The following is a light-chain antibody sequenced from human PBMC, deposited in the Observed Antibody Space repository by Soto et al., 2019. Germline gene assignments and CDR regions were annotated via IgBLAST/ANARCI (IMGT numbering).Light chain of an antibody. Sequence: EIVLTQSPGTLSLSPGERATLSCRASHSVSSTYLAWYQQKPGQAPRLLIYGASSRATDIPDRFSGSGSGTDFTLTISSLEHEDFAVYYCQLYGTSPPLYTSSHGTKLEIK. CDR3: QLYGTSPPLYT. CDR2: GAS. J-gene: IGKJ2*01. V-gene: IGKV3-20*01. CDR1: HSVSSTY.